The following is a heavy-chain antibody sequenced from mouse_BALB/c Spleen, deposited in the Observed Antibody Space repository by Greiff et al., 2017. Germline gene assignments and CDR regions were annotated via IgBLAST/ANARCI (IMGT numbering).Heavy chain of an antibody. CDR2: ISYSGST. CDR3: AELYYGYGDYAMDY. J-gene: IGHJ4*01. CDR1: GYSITSDYA. Sequence: DVQLQESGPGLVKPSQSLSLTCTVTGYSITSDYAWNWIRQFPGNKLEWMGYISYSGSTSYNPSLKSRISITRDTSKNQFFLQLNSVTTEDTATYYCAELYYGYGDYAMDYWGQGTSVTVSS. V-gene: IGHV3-2*02. D-gene: IGHD1-2*01.